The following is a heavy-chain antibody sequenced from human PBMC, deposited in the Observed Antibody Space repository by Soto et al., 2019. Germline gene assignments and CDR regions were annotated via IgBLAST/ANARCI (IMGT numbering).Heavy chain of an antibody. Sequence: GGSLRLSCAASGFTFDDNAMHWVRQAPGKGLEWVSGISWNSDTIGYADSVKGRFTISRDNAKNSLYLQINSLRAEDTALYYCAKDSSRTWYSFDYWGQGTLVTVSS. CDR3: AKDSSRTWYSFDY. D-gene: IGHD6-13*01. V-gene: IGHV3-9*01. CDR2: ISWNSDTI. J-gene: IGHJ4*02. CDR1: GFTFDDNA.